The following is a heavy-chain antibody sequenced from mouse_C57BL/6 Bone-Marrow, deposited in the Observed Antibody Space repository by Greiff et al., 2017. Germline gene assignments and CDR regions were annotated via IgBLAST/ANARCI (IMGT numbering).Heavy chain of an antibody. CDR3: ATAYFYVYFDY. V-gene: IGHV1-69*01. D-gene: IGHD1-1*01. J-gene: IGHJ2*01. CDR2: IDPSDSYT. CDR1: GYTFTSYW. Sequence: VQLQQPGAELVMPGASVKLSCKASGYTFTSYWMHWVKQRPGQGLEWIGEIDPSDSYTNYNQKFKGKSTLTVDKSSSTAYMQLSSLTSEDSAVYCCATAYFYVYFDYWGQGTTLAVSS.